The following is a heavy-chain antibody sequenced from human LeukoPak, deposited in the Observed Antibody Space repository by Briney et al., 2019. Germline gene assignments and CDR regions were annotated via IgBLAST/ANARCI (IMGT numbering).Heavy chain of an antibody. D-gene: IGHD2-2*01. V-gene: IGHV1-46*01. CDR2: LNSLSRTP. CDR3: ARILEKYQDRSGYDAFDF. J-gene: IGHJ3*01. Sequence: ASVRLSCKASGYTFTGYYIHWVRQAPPPPPARLGILNSLSRTPRYAQKFQGRVTITRDKSPSTVYLEVNSLRSENTAVYYCARILEKYQDRSGYDAFDFWGQGTRVNVSS. CDR1: GYTFTGYY.